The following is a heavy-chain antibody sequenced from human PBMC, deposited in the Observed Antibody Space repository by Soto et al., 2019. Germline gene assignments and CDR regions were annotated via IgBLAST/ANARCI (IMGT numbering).Heavy chain of an antibody. CDR3: ARIAASGRGWDV. J-gene: IGHJ6*02. V-gene: IGHV3-7*01. CDR2: IKHDGSEE. CDR1: GFTFSSYW. Sequence: EVQLVESGGGLVQPGGSLRLSCVDSGFTFSSYWMSWVRQARVKGLEWVGNIKHDGSEENYVDSVKGRFTISRDNAKNSMSLQMNSLRAEDTAVYYCARIAASGRGWDVWGQGTTVVVSS. D-gene: IGHD6-13*01.